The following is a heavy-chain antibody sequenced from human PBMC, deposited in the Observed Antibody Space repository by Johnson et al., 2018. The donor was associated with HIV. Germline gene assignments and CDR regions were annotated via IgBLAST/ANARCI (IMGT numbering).Heavy chain of an antibody. CDR2: ISWNSGST. CDR1: GFTFDDYA. D-gene: IGHD1-26*01. J-gene: IGHJ3*02. V-gene: IGHV3-9*01. Sequence: VESGGGLVQPGRSLRLSCAASGFTFDDYAMHWVRQAPGKGLEWVSGISWNSGSTYYADSVKGRFTISRDNSKNTLYLQMNSLRAEDTAVYYCAREGGDAFDIWGQGTMVTVSS. CDR3: AREGGDAFDI.